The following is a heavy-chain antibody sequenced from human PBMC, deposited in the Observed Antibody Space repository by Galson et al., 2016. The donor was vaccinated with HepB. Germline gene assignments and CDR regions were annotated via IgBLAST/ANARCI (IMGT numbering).Heavy chain of an antibody. J-gene: IGHJ4*02. CDR2: IEPSDSYI. V-gene: IGHV5-10-1*01. CDR1: GYNFTSHW. Sequence: QSGAEVKKPGESLRISCRGSGYNFTSHWISWVRQMPGKGLEWMGRIEPSDSYINYSPSFQGHVTISADKSISTAYRQWSSLKASDTAMYYCSSQLNSGYDFSENDFWGQGTLVTVSS. D-gene: IGHD5-12*01. CDR3: SSQLNSGYDFSENDF.